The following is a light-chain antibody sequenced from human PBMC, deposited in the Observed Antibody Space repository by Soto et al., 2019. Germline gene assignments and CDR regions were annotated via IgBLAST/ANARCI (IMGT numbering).Light chain of an antibody. J-gene: IGKJ1*01. Sequence: EIVLTQSPGTLSLSPGERATLSCRASQSISSRHLAWYQQKPGQAPRLLIYAASTRATDIPDKFSGSESGADFTLSISRLEPEDFAVYYCQHYDTSLRTFGPGTKVEI. CDR1: QSISSRH. V-gene: IGKV3-20*01. CDR3: QHYDTSLRT. CDR2: AAS.